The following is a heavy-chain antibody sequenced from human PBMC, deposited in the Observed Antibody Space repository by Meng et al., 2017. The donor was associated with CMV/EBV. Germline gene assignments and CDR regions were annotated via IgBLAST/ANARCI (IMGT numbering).Heavy chain of an antibody. CDR3: ARVLGLRLTGGFDY. CDR2: INPNSGGT. J-gene: IGHJ4*02. D-gene: IGHD3-9*01. V-gene: IGHV1-2*02. CDR1: GYTFTGYY. Sequence: ASVKVSCKASGYTFTGYYMHWVRQAPGQGLEWMGWINPNSGGTNYAQKFQGRVTMTRDPSISTAYMELSRLRSDDTAVYYCARVLGLRLTGGFDYWGQGTLVTVSS.